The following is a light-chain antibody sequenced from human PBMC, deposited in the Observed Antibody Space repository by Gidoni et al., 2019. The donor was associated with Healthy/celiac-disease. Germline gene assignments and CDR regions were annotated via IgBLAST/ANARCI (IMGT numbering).Light chain of an antibody. Sequence: EIVLTQSPGTLSLSPGERATLSCRASQSVSSSYLAWYQQKPGQAPRLLIYGASSRATGIPDRFSGSGSGTDFTLTISRLEPEDFAVYYCKQYGSSGTFGGGTKVEIK. V-gene: IGKV3-20*01. CDR3: KQYGSSGT. J-gene: IGKJ4*01. CDR2: GAS. CDR1: QSVSSSY.